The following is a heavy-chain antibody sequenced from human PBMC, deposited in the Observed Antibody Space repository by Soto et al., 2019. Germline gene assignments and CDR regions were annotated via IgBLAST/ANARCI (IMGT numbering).Heavy chain of an antibody. CDR2: IWYDGSNK. CDR1: GFTFSSYG. D-gene: IGHD3-10*02. V-gene: IGHV3-33*01. Sequence: GGSLRLSCAASGFTFSSYGMHWVRQAPGKGLEWVAVIWYDGSNKYYADSVKGRFTISRDNSKNTLYLQMNSLRAEDTAVYYCAREGPGMFHYFDYWGQGTLVTVSS. CDR3: AREGPGMFHYFDY. J-gene: IGHJ4*02.